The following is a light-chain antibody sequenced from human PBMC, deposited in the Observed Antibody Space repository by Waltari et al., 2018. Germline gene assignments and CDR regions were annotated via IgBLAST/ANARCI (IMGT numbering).Light chain of an antibody. CDR3: QQYGSSPGT. CDR2: GAS. CDR1: QSVSSSY. V-gene: IGKV3-20*01. J-gene: IGKJ1*01. Sequence: EIVLTQSPGTLSLSPGERAPLSCRASQSVSSSYLAWYQQKPGQAPRLLIYGASSRATGIPDRFSGSGSGTDFTLTISRLEPDDFAVYYCQQYGSSPGTFGQGTKVEIK.